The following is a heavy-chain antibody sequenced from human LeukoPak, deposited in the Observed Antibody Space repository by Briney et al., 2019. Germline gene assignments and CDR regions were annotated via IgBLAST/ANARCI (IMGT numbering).Heavy chain of an antibody. D-gene: IGHD6-6*01. CDR2: ISDNGGST. CDR1: GFTFSSYA. V-gene: IGHV3-64*01. J-gene: IGHJ4*02. Sequence: PGGSLRLSCAASGFTFSSYAMHWVRQAPGKGLEYVSTISDNGGSTFYANSVKGRFTISRDNSKNTLYLQMGSLRPEDMAVYYCARALIAARPDSLFDYWGQGTPVTVSS. CDR3: ARALIAARPDSLFDY.